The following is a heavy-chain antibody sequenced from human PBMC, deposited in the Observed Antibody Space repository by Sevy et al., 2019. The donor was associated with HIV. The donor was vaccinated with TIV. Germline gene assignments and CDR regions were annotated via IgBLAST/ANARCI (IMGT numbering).Heavy chain of an antibody. CDR2: IKSECDGGAI. D-gene: IGHD5-12*01. CDR1: GFTFSSAW. J-gene: IGHJ6*02. Sequence: EGSLRLSCTASGFTFSSAWMSWVRQAPGKGLEWVGRIKSECDGGAIDYAASVKGRFSISREDSKNTVYLQMNSLKTEDTAVYYCITDPAYRGYDEEVINYYFYGMDVWGQGTTVTVSS. V-gene: IGHV3-15*01. CDR3: ITDPAYRGYDEEVINYYFYGMDV.